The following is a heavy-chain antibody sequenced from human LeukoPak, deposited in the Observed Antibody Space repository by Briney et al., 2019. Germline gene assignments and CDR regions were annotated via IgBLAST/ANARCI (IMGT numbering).Heavy chain of an antibody. CDR2: IYYSGST. V-gene: IGHV4-39*07. CDR3: ARVGVVVL. D-gene: IGHD2-15*01. CDR1: GGSISSSSYY. J-gene: IGHJ4*02. Sequence: PSETLSLTCTVSGGSISSSSYYWGWIRQPPGKGLEWIGSIYYSGSTYYNPSLKSRVTISVDTSKNQFSLKLSSVTAADTAVYYCARVGVVVLWGQGTLVTVSS.